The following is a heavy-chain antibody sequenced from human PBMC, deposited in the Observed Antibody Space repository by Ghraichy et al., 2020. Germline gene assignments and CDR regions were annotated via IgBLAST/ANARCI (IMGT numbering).Heavy chain of an antibody. CDR3: ARVGWVRKYYFDY. D-gene: IGHD5-24*01. CDR1: GGSFSGYY. Sequence: SQTLSLTCAVYGGSFSGYYWSWIRQPPGKGLEWIGEINHSGSTNYNPSLKSRVTISVDTSKNQFSLKLSSVTAADTAVYYCARVGWVRKYYFDYWGQGTLVTVSS. J-gene: IGHJ4*02. CDR2: INHSGST. V-gene: IGHV4-34*01.